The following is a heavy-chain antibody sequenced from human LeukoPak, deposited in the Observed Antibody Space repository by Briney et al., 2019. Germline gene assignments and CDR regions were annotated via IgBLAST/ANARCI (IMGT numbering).Heavy chain of an antibody. CDR3: STVFAGYNSVIMPPVVPDY. Sequence: ASVKISCKASGYIFKNYFIHWIQQSPGKGLKWMGRIDPADGETKYAEKFQGRVTLTADTPTEPVYMEMSSLRFEDTALYYCSTVFAGYNSVIMPPVVPDYWGQGTLVSVSA. V-gene: IGHV1-69-2*01. CDR1: GYIFKNYF. CDR2: IDPADGET. D-gene: IGHD3-10*01. J-gene: IGHJ4*02.